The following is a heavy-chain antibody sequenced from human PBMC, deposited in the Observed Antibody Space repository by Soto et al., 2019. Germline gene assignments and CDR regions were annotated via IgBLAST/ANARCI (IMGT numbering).Heavy chain of an antibody. CDR3: ARDNWNYVSAFDI. D-gene: IGHD1-7*01. CDR1: GFTFSSYA. V-gene: IGHV3-33*01. J-gene: IGHJ3*02. CDR2: IWNDGTNK. Sequence: GGSLRLSCAASGFTFSSYAMHWVRQAPGKGLEWVAVIWNDGTNKYYADSVKGRFTISRDNSKTTLYLQMNSLRAEDTVVYYCARDNWNYVSAFDIWGQGTMVTVSS.